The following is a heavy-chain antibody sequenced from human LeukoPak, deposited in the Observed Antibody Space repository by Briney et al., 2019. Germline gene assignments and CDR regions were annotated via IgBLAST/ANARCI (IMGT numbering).Heavy chain of an antibody. J-gene: IGHJ4*02. CDR2: IWYDGSNK. V-gene: IGHV3-33*08. CDR1: GFTFSSYS. CDR3: ARSMVYATYFDY. Sequence: GGSLRLSCAASGFTFSSYSMNWVRQAPGKGLEWVAVIWYDGSNKYYADSVKGRFTISRDNSKNTLYLQMNSLRAEDTAVYYCARSMVYATYFDYWGQGTLVTVSS. D-gene: IGHD2-8*01.